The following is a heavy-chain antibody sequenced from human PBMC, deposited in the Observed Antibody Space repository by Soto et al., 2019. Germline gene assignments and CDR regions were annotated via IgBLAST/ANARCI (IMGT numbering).Heavy chain of an antibody. J-gene: IGHJ6*02. CDR3: SRLVTIFGVVIRMDV. CDR2: LYYSGST. D-gene: IGHD3-3*01. CDR1: GGSINSSYY. V-gene: IGHV4-39*01. Sequence: QLQLQESGPGLVKPSETLSLTCTVSGGSINSSYYWGWIRQPPGKGLEWIGTLYYSGSTHYNPSLMSRVTISANTSKNQFSLKLSSVTAAYTALYYCSRLVTIFGVVIRMDVWGQGTTVTVSS.